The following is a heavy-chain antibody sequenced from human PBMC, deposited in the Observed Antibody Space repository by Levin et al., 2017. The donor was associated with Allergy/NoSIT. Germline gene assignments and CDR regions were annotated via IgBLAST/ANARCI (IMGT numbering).Heavy chain of an antibody. CDR2: ISSSSSTI. J-gene: IGHJ3*02. Sequence: AGGSLRLSCAASGFTFSSYSMNWVRQAPGKGLEWVSYISSSSSTIYYADSVKGRFTISRDNAKNSLYLQMNSLRAEDTAVYYCARDSLRVGRWGGAFDIWGQGTMVTVSS. CDR3: ARDSLRVGRWGGAFDI. CDR1: GFTFSSYS. V-gene: IGHV3-48*01. D-gene: IGHD4-23*01.